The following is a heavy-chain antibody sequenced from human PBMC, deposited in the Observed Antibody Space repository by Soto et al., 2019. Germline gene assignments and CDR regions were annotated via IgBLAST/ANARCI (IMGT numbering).Heavy chain of an antibody. CDR3: AKDARGSYYGSGSNIPHAFDI. D-gene: IGHD3-10*01. V-gene: IGHV3-30*18. Sequence: PGRSLRLSCAASGFTFSSYGMHWVRQAPGKGLEWVAVISYDGSNKYYADSVKGRFTISRDNSKNTLYQQMNSLRAEDTAVYYCAKDARGSYYGSGSNIPHAFDIWGQGTMVTVSS. J-gene: IGHJ3*02. CDR2: ISYDGSNK. CDR1: GFTFSSYG.